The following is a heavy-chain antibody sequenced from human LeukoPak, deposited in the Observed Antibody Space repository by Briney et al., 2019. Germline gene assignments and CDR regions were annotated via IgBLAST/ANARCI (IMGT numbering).Heavy chain of an antibody. D-gene: IGHD2-21*01. CDR3: AREIRVITAKRRNWFDP. V-gene: IGHV1-46*01. J-gene: IGHJ5*02. Sequence: GASVKVSCKASGYTFTSYYMHWVRQAPGQGLEWMGIINPSGGSTSYAQKFQGRVTMTRDMSTSTVYMELSSLRSEDTAVYYCAREIRVITAKRRNWFDPWGQGTLVTVSS. CDR1: GYTFTSYY. CDR2: INPSGGST.